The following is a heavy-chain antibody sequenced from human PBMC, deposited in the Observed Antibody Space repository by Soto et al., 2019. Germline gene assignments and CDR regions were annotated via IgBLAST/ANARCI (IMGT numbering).Heavy chain of an antibody. CDR3: ARDGGLDSRKQLVQVY. V-gene: IGHV1-69*04. Sequence: SVKVSCKASGGTFSSYTISWVRQAPGQGLEWMGRIIPILGIANYAQKFQGRVTITADKSTSTAYMELSSLRSEDTAVYYCARDGGLDSRKQLVQVYWGQGTLVTSPQ. D-gene: IGHD6-13*01. J-gene: IGHJ4*02. CDR2: IIPILGIA. CDR1: GGTFSSYT.